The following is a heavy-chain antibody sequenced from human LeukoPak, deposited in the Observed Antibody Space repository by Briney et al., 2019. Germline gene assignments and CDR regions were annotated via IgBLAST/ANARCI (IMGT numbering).Heavy chain of an antibody. D-gene: IGHD5-18*01. CDR1: GFTFSNYE. J-gene: IGHJ4*02. CDR3: ARVRSGYSHENYFGY. CDR2: ISGSGSTI. Sequence: PGGSLRLSCAASGFTFSNYEMNWVRQAPGQGLEWVSYISGSGSTIYYADSVKGRFTISRDNAKDSLYLQMNSLRAEDTAVYYCARVRSGYSHENYFGYWGQGTLVTVSS. V-gene: IGHV3-48*03.